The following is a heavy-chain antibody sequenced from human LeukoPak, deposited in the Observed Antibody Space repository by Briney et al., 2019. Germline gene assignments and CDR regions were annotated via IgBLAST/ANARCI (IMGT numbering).Heavy chain of an antibody. V-gene: IGHV4-59*08. CDR3: ARRGRDGYNY. CDR2: IYYSGST. Sequence: SETLSLTCTASGGSISSYYWSWIRQPPGKGLEWIGYIYYSGSTNYNPSLKSRVTISVDTSKNQFSLKLSSVTAADTAVYYCARRGRDGYNYWGQGTLVTVSS. J-gene: IGHJ4*02. CDR1: GGSISSYY. D-gene: IGHD5-24*01.